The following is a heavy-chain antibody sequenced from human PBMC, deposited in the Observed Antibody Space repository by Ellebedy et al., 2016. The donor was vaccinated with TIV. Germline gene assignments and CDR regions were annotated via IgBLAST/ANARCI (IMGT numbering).Heavy chain of an antibody. V-gene: IGHV4-31*03. J-gene: IGHJ4*02. CDR3: AREGLRLGELSSPFDY. D-gene: IGHD3-16*02. CDR2: IYYSGST. Sequence: MPSETLSLTCTVSGGSISSGGYYWSWIRQHPGKGLEWIGYIYYSGSTYYNPSLKSRVTISVDTSKNQFSLKLSSVTAADTAVYYCAREGLRLGELSSPFDYWGQGTLVTVSS. CDR1: GGSISSGGYY.